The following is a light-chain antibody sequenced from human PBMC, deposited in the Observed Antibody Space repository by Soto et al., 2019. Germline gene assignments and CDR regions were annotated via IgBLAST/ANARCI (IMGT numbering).Light chain of an antibody. J-gene: IGKJ5*01. CDR3: EQLSSYPPVT. CDR2: AAS. CDR1: QGIGSS. Sequence: DIQLTQSPSFLSASVGDRVTITCRASQGIGSSLAWYQQKPGKAPMLLIYAASTLQTGVPSRFSGSGSGTEVTLTVSSLQPEDFATYYCEQLSSYPPVTFGQGTRLEMK. V-gene: IGKV1-9*01.